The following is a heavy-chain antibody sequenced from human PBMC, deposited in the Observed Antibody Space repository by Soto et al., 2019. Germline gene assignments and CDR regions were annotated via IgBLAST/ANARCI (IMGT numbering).Heavy chain of an antibody. CDR3: ARGTGYSSSRPDWFDP. CDR1: GGSISSGGYY. J-gene: IGHJ5*02. Sequence: SETLSLTCTVSGGSISSGGYYWSWIRQHPGKGLEWIGYIYYSGSTYYNPSLKSRVTISVDTSKNQFSLKLSSVTAADTAVYYCARGTGYSSSRPDWFDPWGLGTLVTVSS. CDR2: IYYSGST. V-gene: IGHV4-31*03. D-gene: IGHD6-13*01.